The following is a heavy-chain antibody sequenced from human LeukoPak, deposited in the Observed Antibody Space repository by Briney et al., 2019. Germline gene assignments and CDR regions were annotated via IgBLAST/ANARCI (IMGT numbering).Heavy chain of an antibody. V-gene: IGHV5-51*01. Sequence: PGESLKISCKGSGYSFTSYWIGWVRQMPGKGLEWMGIIYPGDSDTRYSPSFQGQVTISADKSISTAYLQWSSLKASDTAMYYCARSLVEMATIEGFGYSGQGTLVTVSS. J-gene: IGHJ4*02. CDR1: GYSFTSYW. CDR2: IYPGDSDT. D-gene: IGHD5-24*01. CDR3: ARSLVEMATIEGFGY.